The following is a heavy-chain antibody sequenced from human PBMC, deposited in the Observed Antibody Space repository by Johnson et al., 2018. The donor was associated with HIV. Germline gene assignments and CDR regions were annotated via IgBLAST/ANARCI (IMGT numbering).Heavy chain of an antibody. D-gene: IGHD3-9*01. V-gene: IGHV3-13*01. CDR3: AKERDWDDAFDI. CDR2: IGTAGDT. CDR1: GFTFSSYD. Sequence: EVQLVESGGGLVRPGGSLRLSCAASGFTFSSYDMHWVRQATGKGLEWVSAIGTAGDTYYPGSVKGRFTISRENAKNSLYLQMNSLRAEDTALYYCAKERDWDDAFDIWGQGTMVTVS. J-gene: IGHJ3*02.